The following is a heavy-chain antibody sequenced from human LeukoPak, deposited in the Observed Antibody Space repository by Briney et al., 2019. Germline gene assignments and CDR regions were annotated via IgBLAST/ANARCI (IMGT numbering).Heavy chain of an antibody. J-gene: IGHJ4*02. CDR3: ARDARTILAVAGIHDY. D-gene: IGHD6-19*01. CDR2: IKQEGSEK. CDR1: GFTFSSYW. Sequence: GGSLRLSCAAWGFTFSSYWMSWVRQAPGKGREGVANIKQEGSEKYYVDAVKSRFTISRDNAKNALYPQMNSLRAEDTAVYYCARDARTILAVAGIHDYWGQGTMVTVSS. V-gene: IGHV3-7*01.